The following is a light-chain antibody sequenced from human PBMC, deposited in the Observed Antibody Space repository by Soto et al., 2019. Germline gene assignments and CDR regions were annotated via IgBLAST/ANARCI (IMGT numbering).Light chain of an antibody. V-gene: IGLV2-8*01. Sequence: QAVVTQPPSASGSPGQSVTISCTGTSSDVGGYNYVSWYQQHPGKAPKLMIYDVSERPSGVPDRFSGSKSGNTASLTVSGLQAEDEADYYCSSYAGSNNVVFGGGTQLTVL. CDR2: DVS. J-gene: IGLJ2*01. CDR3: SSYAGSNNVV. CDR1: SSDVGGYNY.